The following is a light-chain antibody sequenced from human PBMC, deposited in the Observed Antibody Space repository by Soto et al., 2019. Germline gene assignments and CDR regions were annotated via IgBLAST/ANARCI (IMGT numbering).Light chain of an antibody. CDR2: AAS. Sequence: ASQGISSYLAWFQQKPGKVPKRMIYAASSLQSGGPPTLSGSGAAREYTLTTSSRQHADYATYYCLQHNSYPALTFGGGTKLDIK. CDR1: QGISSY. J-gene: IGKJ4*02. V-gene: IGKV1-17*03. CDR3: LQHNSYPALT.